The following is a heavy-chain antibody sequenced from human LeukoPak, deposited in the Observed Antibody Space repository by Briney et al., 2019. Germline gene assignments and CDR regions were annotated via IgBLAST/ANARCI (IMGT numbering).Heavy chain of an antibody. CDR2: IYWNDDK. CDR3: AHRRGYDIWTGYYTFDY. D-gene: IGHD3-9*01. CDR1: GFSLSTSGVG. V-gene: IGHV2-5*01. J-gene: IGHJ4*02. Sequence: SGPTLVNPTQTLTLTCTFSGFSLSTSGVGVGWIRQPPGKALEWLALIYWNDDKRYSPSLKSRLTITKDTSKNQVVLTMTNMDPVDTATYYCAHRRGYDIWTGYYTFDYWGQGTLVTVSS.